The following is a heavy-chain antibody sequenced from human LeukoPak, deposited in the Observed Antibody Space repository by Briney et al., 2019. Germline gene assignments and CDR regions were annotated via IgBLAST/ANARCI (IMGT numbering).Heavy chain of an antibody. Sequence: PGGSLRLSCAASGFTFHNFAMSWVRQAPGKGLEWVSSISSSGEFTFYADSVKGRFTIVRDNSRYTLYLQMNSLRAEDAAMYYCVKDRPNYYESNGDYYKRDGDFWGQGTLVTVSA. CDR1: GFTFHNFA. J-gene: IGHJ4*02. V-gene: IGHV3-23*01. D-gene: IGHD3-22*01. CDR2: ISSSGEFT. CDR3: VKDRPNYYESNGDYYKRDGDF.